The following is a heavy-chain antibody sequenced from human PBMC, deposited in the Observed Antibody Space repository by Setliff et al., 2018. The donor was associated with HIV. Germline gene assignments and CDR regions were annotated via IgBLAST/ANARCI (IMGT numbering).Heavy chain of an antibody. V-gene: IGHV4-30-4*08. CDR2: TFHTGYT. J-gene: IGHJ3*02. CDR1: SDSVRSGDYY. D-gene: IGHD3-22*01. CDR3: ARDKGRTHHFDNNGYYRSDTSDI. Sequence: TLSLTCTVSSDSVRSGDYYWSWIRQSTEKGLECSGDTFHTGYTYYNPTLKSRIIISVDLSKNQLSLDLNSVTAADTAIYYCARDKGRTHHFDNNGYYRSDTSDILGHGTMVTVSS.